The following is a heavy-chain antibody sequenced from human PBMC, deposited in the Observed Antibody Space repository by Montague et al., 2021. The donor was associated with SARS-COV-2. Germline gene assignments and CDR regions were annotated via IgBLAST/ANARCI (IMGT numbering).Heavy chain of an antibody. CDR3: ARDRTTITIFGVVTYYGMDV. CDR1: GFTFSDYY. V-gene: IGHV3-11*06. J-gene: IGHJ6*02. CDR2: ITSSSSYT. D-gene: IGHD3-3*01. Sequence: SLRLSCAASGFTFSDYYMSWIRQAPGKGLEWGSYITSSSSYTNYADSVKGRFTISRDNAKNSLYLQMNSLRAEDTAVYYCARDRTTITIFGVVTYYGMDVWGQGTTVTVSS.